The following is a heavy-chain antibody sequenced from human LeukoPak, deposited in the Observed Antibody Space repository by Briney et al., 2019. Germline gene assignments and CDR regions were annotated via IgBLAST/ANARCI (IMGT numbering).Heavy chain of an antibody. J-gene: IGHJ1*01. CDR3: AKRPPIAAAGMGYFQH. Sequence: GGYLRLSCAASGFTFSSYAMSWVRQAPGKGLEWVSAISGSGGSTYYADSVKGRFTISRDNSKNTLYLQMNSLRAEDTAVYYCAKRPPIAAAGMGYFQHWGQGTLVTVSS. CDR1: GFTFSSYA. CDR2: ISGSGGST. D-gene: IGHD6-13*01. V-gene: IGHV3-23*01.